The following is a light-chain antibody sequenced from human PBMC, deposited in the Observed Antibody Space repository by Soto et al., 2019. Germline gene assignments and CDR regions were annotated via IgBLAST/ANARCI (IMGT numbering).Light chain of an antibody. CDR1: SSDVGGYNY. CDR2: EVS. V-gene: IGLV2-14*01. CDR3: SSYTSSILYV. Sequence: QSVLTQPASVSGSPGQSITISCTGTSSDVGGYNYVSWYQQHPGKAPKLMIYEVSNRPSGVSNRFSGSKSGNMASLTISGLQAEDEADYYCSSYTSSILYVFGTGTKVTVL. J-gene: IGLJ1*01.